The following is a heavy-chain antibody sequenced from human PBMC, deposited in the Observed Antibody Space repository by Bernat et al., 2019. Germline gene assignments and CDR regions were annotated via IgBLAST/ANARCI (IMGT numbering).Heavy chain of an antibody. Sequence: QVQLVQSGAEVKKPGASVKVSCKASGYTFIGYAIHWLRQAPGQRPEWMGWIDAGNGNTKYSQRFQGRVTITRDTSTSTAYMEVSSLRSEDNTVYYCARSLDSRTWSAFDIWGQGTMVTVSS. D-gene: IGHD6-13*01. CDR2: IDAGNGNT. CDR3: ARSLDSRTWSAFDI. CDR1: GYTFIGYA. J-gene: IGHJ3*02. V-gene: IGHV1-3*01.